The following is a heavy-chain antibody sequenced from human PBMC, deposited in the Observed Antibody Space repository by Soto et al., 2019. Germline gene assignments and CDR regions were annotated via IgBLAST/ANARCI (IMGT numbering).Heavy chain of an antibody. CDR3: TSSASYGDYVDHFDY. CDR1: GFTFSGSA. Sequence: PGGSMRLSCAASGFTFSGSAMHWVRQASGKGLEWVGRIRSKANSYATAYAASVKGRFTISRDDSKNTAYLQMNSLKTEDTAVYYCTSSASYGDYVDHFDYWGQGTLVTVSS. J-gene: IGHJ4*02. CDR2: IRSKANSYAT. D-gene: IGHD4-17*01. V-gene: IGHV3-73*01.